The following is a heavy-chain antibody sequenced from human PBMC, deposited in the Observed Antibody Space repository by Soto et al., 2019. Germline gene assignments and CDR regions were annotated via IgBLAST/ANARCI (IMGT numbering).Heavy chain of an antibody. Sequence: GGSLRLSCVTSGFTFSSYGMHWVRQAPGKGLEWVAVISYDGSNKYYADSVKGRFTISRDNSKNTLYLQMNSLRAEDTAVYYCAKPFVRGSYYFDYWGQGTLVTVSS. CDR3: AKPFVRGSYYFDY. D-gene: IGHD1-26*01. CDR1: GFTFSSYG. J-gene: IGHJ4*02. CDR2: ISYDGSNK. V-gene: IGHV3-30*18.